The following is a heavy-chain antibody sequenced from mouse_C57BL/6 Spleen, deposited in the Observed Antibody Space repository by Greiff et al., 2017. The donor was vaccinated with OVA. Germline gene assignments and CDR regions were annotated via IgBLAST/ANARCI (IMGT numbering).Heavy chain of an antibody. V-gene: IGHV3-6*01. D-gene: IGHD1-1*01. CDR3: ARNYGSSLYYFDY. CDR2: ISYDGSN. J-gene: IGHJ2*01. Sequence: DVKLQESGPGLVKPSQSLSLTCSVTGYSITSGYYWNWIRQFPGNKLEWMGYISYDGSNNYNPSLKNRISITRDTSKNQFFLKLNSVTTEDTATYYCARNYGSSLYYFDYWGQGTTLTVSS. CDR1: GYSITSGYY.